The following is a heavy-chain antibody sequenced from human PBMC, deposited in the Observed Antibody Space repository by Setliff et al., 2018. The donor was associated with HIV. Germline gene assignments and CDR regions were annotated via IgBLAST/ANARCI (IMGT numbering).Heavy chain of an antibody. D-gene: IGHD3-3*01. J-gene: IGHJ5*02. V-gene: IGHV1-2*02. Sequence: ASVKVSCKASGYTFTGYYMHWVRQAPGQGLEWMGWINPNSGGTNYAQKFQGRVTMTRDTSINTAYMQLSGLRPDDTAVYYCARQLSNSLESWGQGSLVTVSS. CDR3: ARQLSNSLES. CDR2: INPNSGGT. CDR1: GYTFTGYY.